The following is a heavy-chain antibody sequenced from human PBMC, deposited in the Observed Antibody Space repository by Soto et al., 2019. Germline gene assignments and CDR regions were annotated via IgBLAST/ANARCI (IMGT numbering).Heavy chain of an antibody. V-gene: IGHV3-23*01. Sequence: GGSLRLSCAASGFTFSSYAMSWVRQAPGKGLEWVSAISGSGGSTYYADSVKGRFTISRDNSKNTLYLQMNSLRAEDTAVYYCAKVTAGQWLVRDFDYWGQGTLVTVSS. CDR1: GFTFSSYA. D-gene: IGHD6-19*01. J-gene: IGHJ4*02. CDR3: AKVTAGQWLVRDFDY. CDR2: ISGSGGST.